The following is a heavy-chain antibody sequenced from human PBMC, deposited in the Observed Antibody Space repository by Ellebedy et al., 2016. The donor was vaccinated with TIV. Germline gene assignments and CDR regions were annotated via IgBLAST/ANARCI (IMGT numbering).Heavy chain of an antibody. CDR3: AKDVFRWALDS. CDR2: IEGSNDNT. J-gene: IGHJ4*02. Sequence: GGSLRLSXAGSGFTFRNYAMTWVRQAPGKGLEWVSAIEGSNDNTHYADSVMGRFTISRDTSRNTLFLQMNSLTVGDTAVYYCAKDVFRWALDSWGQGTLVTVSS. D-gene: IGHD3-10*02. V-gene: IGHV3-23*01. CDR1: GFTFRNYA.